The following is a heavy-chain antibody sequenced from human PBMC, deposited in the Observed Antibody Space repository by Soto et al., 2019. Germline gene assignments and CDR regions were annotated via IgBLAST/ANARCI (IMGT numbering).Heavy chain of an antibody. CDR1: GYSFTSYW. D-gene: IGHD6-25*01. CDR2: IDPSDSYT. Sequence: GESLKISCKVSGYSFTSYWINWVRQMPGKGLEWMGRIDPSDSYTNYSPSFQGHVTISADKSISTAYLQWSSLKASDTAMYYCAREPKRSTGYSSDTTFDYWGQGTLVTVSS. V-gene: IGHV5-10-1*01. CDR3: AREPKRSTGYSSDTTFDY. J-gene: IGHJ4*02.